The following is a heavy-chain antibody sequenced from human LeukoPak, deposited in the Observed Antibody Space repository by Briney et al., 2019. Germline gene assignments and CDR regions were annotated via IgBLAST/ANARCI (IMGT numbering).Heavy chain of an antibody. CDR3: ARAYYESSAYRHAVYFDY. V-gene: IGHV1-46*02. CDR1: GYTFNSSY. D-gene: IGHD3-22*01. Sequence: ASVEVSCKASGYTFNSSYMHWVRQAPGQGLEWMGIINPSDDSTRYAQKFQGRVTMTKDTSTNTVYMHLSSLSSDDTAVYYCARAYYESSAYRHAVYFDYWGQGTLVTVSS. J-gene: IGHJ4*02. CDR2: INPSDDST.